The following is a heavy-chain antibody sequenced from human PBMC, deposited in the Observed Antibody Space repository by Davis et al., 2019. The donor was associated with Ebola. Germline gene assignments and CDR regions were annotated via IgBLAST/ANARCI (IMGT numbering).Heavy chain of an antibody. CDR1: GYTFTSYG. J-gene: IGHJ4*02. D-gene: IGHD2-21*02. CDR2: IRAYNGNT. V-gene: IGHV1-18*04. CDR3: ARSVVVTPPDY. Sequence: ASVKVSCKASGYTFTSYGISWVRKAPGQGLEWMGWIRAYNGNTNYAQKLQGRVTMTTDTSTSTAYMELRSLRSDDTAVYYCARSVVVTPPDYWGQGTLVTVSS.